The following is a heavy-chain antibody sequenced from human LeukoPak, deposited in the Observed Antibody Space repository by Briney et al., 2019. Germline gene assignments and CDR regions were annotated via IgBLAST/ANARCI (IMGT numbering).Heavy chain of an antibody. CDR1: GYTFSSYG. D-gene: IGHD3-16*02. J-gene: IGHJ3*02. CDR2: ISAHKGNT. Sequence: ASVKVSCKASGYTFSSYGISWVRQAPGQGLEWMGWISAHKGNTNYAQKLQSRVTMTTDTSTRIAYMELRRLRSDDTAVYYCARDAFYVWGSYRNGDAFDIWGQGTMVTVSS. CDR3: ARDAFYVWGSYRNGDAFDI. V-gene: IGHV1-18*01.